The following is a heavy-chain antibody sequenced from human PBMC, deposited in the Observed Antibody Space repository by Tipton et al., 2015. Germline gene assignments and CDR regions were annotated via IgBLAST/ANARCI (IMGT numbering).Heavy chain of an antibody. CDR2: IYSSAYT. D-gene: IGHD1-1*01. J-gene: IGHJ4*02. CDR3: ARELPGTGAIGPFDY. Sequence: TLSLTCTVSGGSISSYHWSWIRQPPGKGLEWIGFIYSSAYTNYNPSLMSRVTIGGDTPKNQFSLKLSSVTAADTAVYYCARELPGTGAIGPFDYWGQGTLVTVSS. CDR1: GGSISSYH. V-gene: IGHV4-59*01.